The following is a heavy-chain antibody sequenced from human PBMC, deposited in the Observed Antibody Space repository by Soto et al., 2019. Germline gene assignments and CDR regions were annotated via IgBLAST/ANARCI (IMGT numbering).Heavy chain of an antibody. J-gene: IGHJ4*02. CDR1: GFTFRGFG. CDR3: TRDGDTAMAPYYFDY. CDR2: IVNDGSNK. D-gene: IGHD5-18*01. V-gene: IGHV3-30*03. Sequence: GGSLRLSCAVSGFTFRGFGIHWVRQAPGKGLEWVAVIVNDGSNKYYADSDKGRLTISRDHSWNTLCLQMNSLRAEDTAVYYCTRDGDTAMAPYYFDYWGQGTLVTVSS.